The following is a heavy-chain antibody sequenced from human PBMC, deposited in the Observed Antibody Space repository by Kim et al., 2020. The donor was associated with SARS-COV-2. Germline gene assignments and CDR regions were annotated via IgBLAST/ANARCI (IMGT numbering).Heavy chain of an antibody. J-gene: IGHJ3*02. CDR3: AKESLYCSNTSCYSAAFDI. D-gene: IGHD2-2*01. V-gene: IGHV3-30*02. Sequence: GRFTISRDNSKNTLYLQMNSLRAEDTAVYNCAKESLYCSNTSCYSAAFDIWGQGTMVTVSS.